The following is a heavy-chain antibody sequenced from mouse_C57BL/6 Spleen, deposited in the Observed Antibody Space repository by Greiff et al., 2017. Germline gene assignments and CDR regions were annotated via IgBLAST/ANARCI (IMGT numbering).Heavy chain of an antibody. V-gene: IGHV14-2*01. CDR2: IDPEDGET. Sequence: EVQLQQSGAELVKPGASVKLSCTASGFNIKDYYMHWVKQRTEQGLEWIGRIDPEDGETKYAPKFPGKATITADTSSNTAYLQLSSLTSEDTAVYYCANDGYFSLFAYWGQGTLVTVSA. D-gene: IGHD2-3*01. J-gene: IGHJ3*01. CDR1: GFNIKDYY. CDR3: ANDGYFSLFAY.